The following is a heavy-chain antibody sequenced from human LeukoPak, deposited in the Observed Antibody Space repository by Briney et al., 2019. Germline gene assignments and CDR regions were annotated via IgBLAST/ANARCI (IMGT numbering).Heavy chain of an antibody. CDR2: IYYSGST. CDR1: GGSISSYY. J-gene: IGHJ4*02. V-gene: IGHV4-59*08. D-gene: IGHD5-12*01. Sequence: SETLSLTCTDSGGSISSYYWSWIRQPPGKGLEWIGYIYYSGSTNYNPSLKSRVTISVDTSKNQFSLKLSSVTAADTAVYYCARQGLLNGYSGYWQFDYWGQGTLVTVSS. CDR3: ARQGLLNGYSGYWQFDY.